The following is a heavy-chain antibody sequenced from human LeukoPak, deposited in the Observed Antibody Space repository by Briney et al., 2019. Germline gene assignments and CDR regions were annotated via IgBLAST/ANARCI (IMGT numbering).Heavy chain of an antibody. Sequence: RTSETLSLTCAVYGGSFSGYYWSWIRQPPGKGLEWIGEINHSGSTNYNPSLKSRVTISVDTSKNQFSLKLSSVTAADTAVYYCARQYSRYCSGGSCYSGPFDYWGQGTLVTVSS. J-gene: IGHJ4*02. CDR3: ARQYSRYCSGGSCYSGPFDY. D-gene: IGHD2-15*01. CDR1: GGSFSGYY. V-gene: IGHV4-34*01. CDR2: INHSGST.